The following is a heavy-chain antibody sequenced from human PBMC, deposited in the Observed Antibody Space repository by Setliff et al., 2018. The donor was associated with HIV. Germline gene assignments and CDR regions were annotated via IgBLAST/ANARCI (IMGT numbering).Heavy chain of an antibody. CDR3: ARAPNSPYYSNVWYADH. CDR1: GYSFTNYW. J-gene: IGHJ5*02. V-gene: IGHV5-51*01. D-gene: IGHD3-22*01. Sequence: GESLKISCKTSGYSFTNYWIGWVRQMPGKGLEWMAILYPGDSDTRYSPSFQSQVTVSADKSIGTAYLQWNSLKASDTALYFCARAPNSPYYSNVWYADHWGQGTLVTVSS. CDR2: LYPGDSDT.